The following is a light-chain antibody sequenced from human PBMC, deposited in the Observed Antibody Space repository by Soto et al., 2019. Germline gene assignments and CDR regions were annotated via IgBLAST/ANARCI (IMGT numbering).Light chain of an antibody. CDR1: QGIGDT. Sequence: EVVMRQSTATLSVSLGEGATLSCSASQGIGDTLAWYQHKPGQTPRLLIYDTSTRATGVPTRFSGSRSGAEFTLTSYSLQSEDFAVYSCRPYNNWPRTFGGGNKVEIK. V-gene: IGKV3-15*01. CDR2: DTS. J-gene: IGKJ4*02. CDR3: RPYNNWPRT.